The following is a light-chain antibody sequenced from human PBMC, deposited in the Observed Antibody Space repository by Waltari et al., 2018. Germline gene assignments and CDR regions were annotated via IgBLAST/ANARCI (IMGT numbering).Light chain of an antibody. CDR3: QQYGSSPFT. CDR2: GAS. CDR1: QSVRSSF. J-gene: IGKJ3*01. V-gene: IGKV3-20*01. Sequence: EIVLTQSPGTLSLSPGERATLSCRASQSVRSSFLAWFQQKPGQDPRLLIYGASSRATGIPDRFSASGSGTDFTLTISRLEPEDFAVYYCQQYGSSPFTFGPGTKVDIK.